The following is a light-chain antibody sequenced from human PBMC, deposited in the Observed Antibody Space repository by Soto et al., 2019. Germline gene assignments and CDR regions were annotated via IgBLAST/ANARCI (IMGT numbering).Light chain of an antibody. J-gene: IGLJ1*01. CDR2: DVS. CDR3: SSYTSSSTTYV. CDR1: SSDVGGYNY. V-gene: IGLV2-14*01. Sequence: QSALTQPASVSGSPGQSITISCTGTSSDVGGYNYVSWYQQHPGKAPKLMIYDVSSRPSGVSNRFSGAKSGNTASLTISGLQTEDEADYYCSSYTSSSTTYVFGNGTKVTV.